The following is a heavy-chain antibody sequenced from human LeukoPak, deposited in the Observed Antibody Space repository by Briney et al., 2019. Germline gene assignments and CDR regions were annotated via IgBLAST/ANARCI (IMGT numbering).Heavy chain of an antibody. D-gene: IGHD1-20*01. Sequence: GGSLRLSCVASGFTFSKYSMHWVRQIPGKGLEYVSALNDDGDRTYYADSVKARFTISRDNSKNTLFLQMGSLRAEDMAVYYCARVGDLNFYDFWGQGTLVTVSS. V-gene: IGHV3-64*02. J-gene: IGHJ4*02. CDR2: LNDDGDRT. CDR3: ARVGDLNFYDF. CDR1: GFTFSKYS.